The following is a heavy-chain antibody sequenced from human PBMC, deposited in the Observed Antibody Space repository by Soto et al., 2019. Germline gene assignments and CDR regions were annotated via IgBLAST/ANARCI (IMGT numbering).Heavy chain of an antibody. CDR3: ARGDYGGNSDVISN. CDR1: GYTFTNFG. J-gene: IGHJ4*02. V-gene: IGHV1-18*04. CDR2: ISVYNGHT. Sequence: QVQLVQSGAEVKKPGASVKVSCEASGYTFTNFGITWVRQAPGQGLEWMGWISVYNGHTSYAQRFQGRVTMTTDTSTSTAYLELRRLRSDDTAVYYCARGDYGGNSDVISNWGQGTLVTVSS. D-gene: IGHD4-17*01.